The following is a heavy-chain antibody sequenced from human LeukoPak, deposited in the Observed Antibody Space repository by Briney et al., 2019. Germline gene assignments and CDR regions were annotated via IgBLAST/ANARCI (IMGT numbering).Heavy chain of an antibody. Sequence: GGSLRLSCAASGFTFSSYVMHWVRQVPGKGLVWVSRINSDGSSTSYADSVKGRFAISRDNAKSTLYLQMNSLRGEDTAVYHCARCGGGYYRWFDPWGQGTLVTVSS. CDR3: ARCGGGYYRWFDP. D-gene: IGHD1-26*01. V-gene: IGHV3-74*01. CDR1: GFTFSSYV. CDR2: INSDGSST. J-gene: IGHJ5*02.